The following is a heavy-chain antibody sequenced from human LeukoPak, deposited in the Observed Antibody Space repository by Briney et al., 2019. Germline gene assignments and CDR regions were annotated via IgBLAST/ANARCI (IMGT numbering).Heavy chain of an antibody. J-gene: IGHJ4*02. CDR3: VRTPPNWGFDY. V-gene: IGHV1-8*02. D-gene: IGHD7-27*01. Sequence: GASVKVSCKASGGTCSSYAINWVRQATGQGLEWMGWMSPNSGDTGYAQKFQGRVTMTSDSSISTAYMELSSLRSEDTAIYYCVRTPPNWGFDYWGQGTLVTVSS. CDR2: MSPNSGDT. CDR1: GGTCSSYA.